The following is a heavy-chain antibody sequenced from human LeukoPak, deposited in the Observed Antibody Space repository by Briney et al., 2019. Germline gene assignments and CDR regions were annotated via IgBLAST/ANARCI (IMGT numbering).Heavy chain of an antibody. V-gene: IGHV5-51*01. CDR1: GYSFTSYW. CDR3: ARHQPPYYYDSSGYLFDY. D-gene: IGHD3-22*01. J-gene: IGHJ4*02. Sequence: GESLKISCKGSGYSFTSYWIGWVRQMPGKGLEWMGIIYPGDSDTRYSPCFQGQVTISADKSISTAYLQWSSLKASDTATYYCARHQPPYYYDSSGYLFDYWGQGTLVTVSS. CDR2: IYPGDSDT.